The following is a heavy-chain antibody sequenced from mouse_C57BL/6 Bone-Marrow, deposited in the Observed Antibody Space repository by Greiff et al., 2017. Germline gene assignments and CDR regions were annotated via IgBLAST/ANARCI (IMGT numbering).Heavy chain of an antibody. J-gene: IGHJ4*01. Sequence: VKLKESGAELVRPGTSVKVSCKASGYAFTNYLIEWVKQRPGQGLEWIGVINPGSGGTNYNEKFKGKATLTADKSSSTAYMQLSSLTSEDSAVYFCARRGSSPYYAMDYWGQGTSVTVSS. CDR2: INPGSGGT. D-gene: IGHD1-1*01. CDR1: GYAFTNYL. V-gene: IGHV1-54*01. CDR3: ARRGSSPYYAMDY.